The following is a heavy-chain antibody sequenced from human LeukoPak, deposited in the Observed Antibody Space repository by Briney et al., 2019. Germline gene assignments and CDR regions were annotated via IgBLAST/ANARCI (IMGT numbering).Heavy chain of an antibody. V-gene: IGHV1-18*01. CDR2: ISAYNGNT. J-gene: IGHJ6*02. D-gene: IGHD3-10*01. CDR3: ARVATGMVRGVGGV. CDR1: GYTFTSYG. Sequence: GASVKVSCKASGYTFTSYGISWVRQAPGQGLEWMGWISAYNGNTNYAQKLQGRVTMTTDTSTSTAYMELRSLRSDDTAVYYCARVATGMVRGVGGVWGQGTTVTVSS.